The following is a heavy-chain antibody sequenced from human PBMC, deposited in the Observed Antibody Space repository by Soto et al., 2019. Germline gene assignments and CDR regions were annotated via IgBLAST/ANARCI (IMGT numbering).Heavy chain of an antibody. V-gene: IGHV3-49*04. D-gene: IGHD3-16*01. CDR3: TRASSLDFDF. J-gene: IGHJ4*02. CDR1: GFTFGDYA. CDR2: IRRNAYSGTT. Sequence: GGSLRLSCTTSGFTFGDYALSWVRQAPGKGLEWVGFIRRNAYSGTTDYAASVKGRFTISRDDSKSIAYLQMNSLRTEDTALYYCTRASSLDFDFWGQGTLVTVSS.